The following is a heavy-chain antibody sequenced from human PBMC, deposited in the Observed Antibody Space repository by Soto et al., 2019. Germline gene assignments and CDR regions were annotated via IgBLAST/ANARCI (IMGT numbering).Heavy chain of an antibody. D-gene: IGHD1-26*01. CDR2: VSAYNGNT. Sequence: GASVKVSCKASGFTFTSYGITWVRQAPGQGLEWMGWVSAYNGNTNYAQKFQGRVTMTTDTSTSTAYMELRSLRSDDTAVYYCARDRSGANARDFDYWGQGTLVTVSS. J-gene: IGHJ4*02. CDR1: GFTFTSYG. V-gene: IGHV1-18*01. CDR3: ARDRSGANARDFDY.